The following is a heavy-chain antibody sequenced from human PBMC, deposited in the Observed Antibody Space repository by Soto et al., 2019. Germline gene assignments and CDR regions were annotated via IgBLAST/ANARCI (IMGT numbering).Heavy chain of an antibody. CDR1: GFTFSSYG. D-gene: IGHD3-10*01. J-gene: IGHJ4*02. Sequence: GSLRLSCAASGFTFSSYGMHWVRQAPGKGLEWVAVISYDGSNKYYADSVKGRFTISRDNSKNTLYLQMNSLRAEDTAVYYCAKALRFTSRTPGYWGQGTLVTVSS. V-gene: IGHV3-30*18. CDR2: ISYDGSNK. CDR3: AKALRFTSRTPGY.